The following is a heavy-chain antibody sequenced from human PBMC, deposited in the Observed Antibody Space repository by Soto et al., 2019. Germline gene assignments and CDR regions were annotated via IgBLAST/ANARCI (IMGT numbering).Heavy chain of an antibody. J-gene: IGHJ4*02. D-gene: IGHD3-10*01. Sequence: PGGSLRLSCAASGFNFDSYWMSWVRQAPGKGLEWVANIKEDGSQKYYVDSVKGRFTISRDNAKNSLYLQMSSLRDEDTAVYYCARYGGPFDSWGQGTLVTVSS. CDR3: ARYGGPFDS. CDR2: IKEDGSQK. V-gene: IGHV3-7*04. CDR1: GFNFDSYW.